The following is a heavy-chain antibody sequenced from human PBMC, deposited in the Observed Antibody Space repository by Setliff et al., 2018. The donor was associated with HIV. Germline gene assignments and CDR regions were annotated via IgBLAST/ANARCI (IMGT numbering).Heavy chain of an antibody. V-gene: IGHV3-7*01. D-gene: IGHD1-26*01. J-gene: IGHJ4*02. CDR3: AKDRGGGSYFDY. CDR1: RFTFNDYW. CDR2: IDRDGSET. Sequence: GGSLRLSCVASRFTFNDYWMSWVRQAPGKGLEWVANIDRDGSETNYVDSVKGRFTISRDNSKSTLYLQMNSLRVEDTAVYYCAKDRGGGSYFDYWGQGTLVTVSS.